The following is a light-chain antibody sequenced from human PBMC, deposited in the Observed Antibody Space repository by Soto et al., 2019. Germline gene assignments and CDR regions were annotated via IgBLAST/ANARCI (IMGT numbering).Light chain of an antibody. J-gene: IGKJ3*01. Sequence: DIQMTQSPSSLSASLGDRVTFTCRASHDISHFLAWYQQKPGKVPQLLIYEASTLQFGVPSRFSGSGSGTEFSLTISGLQSEDVATYFCQKYDSVPFTFGPGTKVDIK. CDR2: EAS. CDR3: QKYDSVPFT. CDR1: HDISHF. V-gene: IGKV1-27*01.